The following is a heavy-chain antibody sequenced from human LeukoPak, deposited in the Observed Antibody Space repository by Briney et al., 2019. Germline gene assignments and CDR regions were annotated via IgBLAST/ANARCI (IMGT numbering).Heavy chain of an antibody. CDR3: ARDRRGKTAGILNWFDP. CDR1: GYTFTSYD. J-gene: IGHJ5*02. V-gene: IGHV1-8*01. CDR2: MNPNSGNT. Sequence: GASVKVSCKASGYTFTSYDINWVRQATGQGLEWMGWMNPNSGNTGYAQKFQGRVTMTRKTSISTAYMELSSLRSEDTAVYYCARDRRGKTAGILNWFDPWGQGTLVTVSS. D-gene: IGHD6-13*01.